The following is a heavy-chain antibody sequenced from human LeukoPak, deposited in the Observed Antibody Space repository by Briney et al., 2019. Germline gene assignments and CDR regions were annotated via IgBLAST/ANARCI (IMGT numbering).Heavy chain of an antibody. CDR2: IKQDGSEK. V-gene: IGHV3-7*01. D-gene: IGHD1-14*01. Sequence: GGSLRLSCAASGFTFSSYWMSWVRQAPGKGLEWVANIKQDGSEKYYVDSVKGRFTISRDNAKNSLYLQMNSLRAEDTAVYYCARAVSNHPKNYYYYYMDVWGKGTTVTVSS. J-gene: IGHJ6*03. CDR3: ARAVSNHPKNYYYYYMDV. CDR1: GFTFSSYW.